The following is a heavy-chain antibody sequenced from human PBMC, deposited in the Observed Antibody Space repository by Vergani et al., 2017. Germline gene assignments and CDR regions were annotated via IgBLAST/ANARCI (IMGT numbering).Heavy chain of an antibody. D-gene: IGHD4-17*01. J-gene: IGHJ4*02. V-gene: IGHV5-51*01. CDR3: ASRGGTVTTQVYFDY. CDR1: GYSFTSYW. CDR2: IYPGDSDT. Sequence: EVQLVPSGAEVKTPGESLKISCKGSGYSFTSYWIGWVRQLPGKGLEWMGIIYPGDSDTRYSPSFQGQVTISADKSISTAYLQWSSLKASDTAMYYCASRGGTVTTQVYFDYWGQGTLVTVSS.